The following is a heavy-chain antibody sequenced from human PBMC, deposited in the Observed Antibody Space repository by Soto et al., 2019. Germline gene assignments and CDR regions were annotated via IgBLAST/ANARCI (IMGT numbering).Heavy chain of an antibody. J-gene: IGHJ4*02. D-gene: IGHD3-22*01. V-gene: IGHV4-4*02. CDR3: AGWAYYYDSSGYFFGY. Sequence: LSLTCAGAGGSMSSSNCWSWGRKPPGKGLEWIGEIYHSGSTNYNPSLKSRVTISVDKSKNQFSLKLSSVTAADTAVYYCAGWAYYYDSSGYFFGYWGQGTLVTVSS. CDR1: GGSMSSSNC. CDR2: IYHSGST.